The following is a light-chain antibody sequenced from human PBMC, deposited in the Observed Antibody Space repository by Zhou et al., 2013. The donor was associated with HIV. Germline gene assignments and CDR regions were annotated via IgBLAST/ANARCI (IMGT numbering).Light chain of an antibody. J-gene: IGKJ1*01. CDR1: QSVSSY. CDR2: DAS. CDR3: QQRSNWPTT. V-gene: IGKV3-11*01. Sequence: EIVLTQSPATLSLSPGERATLSCRASQSVSSYLAWHQQKPGQAPRLLIYDASNRATGIPARFSGSGSGTDFTLTISSLEPEEFAVYYCQQRSNWPTTFGQGTKVEIK.